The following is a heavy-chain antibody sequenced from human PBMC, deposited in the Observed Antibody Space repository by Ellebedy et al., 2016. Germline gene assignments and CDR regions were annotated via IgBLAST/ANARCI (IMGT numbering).Heavy chain of an antibody. J-gene: IGHJ6*02. D-gene: IGHD6-13*01. CDR1: GFTLTNHW. CDR3: ARGRSTSWHPNYLDYGMDV. V-gene: IGHV3-74*01. Sequence: GGSLRLXXAASGFTLTNHWMHWVRQAPGKGLVWVPRINWAGSDTNYADSVEGRFTIARDSAKNTLYLQMNSLRGEDTAVYYCARGRSTSWHPNYLDYGMDVWGQGTTVTVSS. CDR2: INWAGSDT.